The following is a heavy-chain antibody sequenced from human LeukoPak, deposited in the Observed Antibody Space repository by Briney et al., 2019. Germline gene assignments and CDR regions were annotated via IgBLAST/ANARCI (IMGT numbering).Heavy chain of an antibody. V-gene: IGHV1-2*02. CDR1: GYTFTGYY. CDR3: ARGFGYYCSSTSCYSRYFQH. CDR2: INPNSGGT. J-gene: IGHJ1*01. Sequence: ASVKVSCKAPGYTFTGYYMHWVRQAPGQGLEWMGWINPNSGGTNYAQKFQGRVTMTRDTSISTAYMELSRLRSDDTAVYYCARGFGYYCSSTSCYSRYFQHWGQGTLVTVSS. D-gene: IGHD2-2*01.